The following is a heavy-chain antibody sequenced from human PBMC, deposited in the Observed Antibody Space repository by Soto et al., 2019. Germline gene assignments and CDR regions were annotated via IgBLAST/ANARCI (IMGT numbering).Heavy chain of an antibody. D-gene: IGHD6-19*01. CDR3: ARGIEQWLAFAY. Sequence: QVQLVQSGAEEKKPGASVKVSCKASGYTFTSYAMHWVRQAPGQRLEWMGWINAGNGNTKYSQKFQGRVTITRDTSASTADMELSSLRSEDTAVYYCARGIEQWLAFAYWGQGTLVTVSS. J-gene: IGHJ4*02. CDR1: GYTFTSYA. CDR2: INAGNGNT. V-gene: IGHV1-3*05.